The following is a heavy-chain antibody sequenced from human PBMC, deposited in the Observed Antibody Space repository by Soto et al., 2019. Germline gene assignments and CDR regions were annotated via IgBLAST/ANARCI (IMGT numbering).Heavy chain of an antibody. Sequence: QVQLVESGGGVVQPGRSLRLSCAASGFTFSSYGMHWVRQAPGKGLEWVAVIWYDGSNKYYADSVKGRFTISRDNSKNTLYLKMNSLRAEDTAVYYCAKDRGTTAVAGTGGGGWNDYWGQGTLVTVSS. V-gene: IGHV3-33*06. J-gene: IGHJ4*02. D-gene: IGHD6-19*01. CDR2: IWYDGSNK. CDR3: AKDRGTTAVAGTGGGGWNDY. CDR1: GFTFSSYG.